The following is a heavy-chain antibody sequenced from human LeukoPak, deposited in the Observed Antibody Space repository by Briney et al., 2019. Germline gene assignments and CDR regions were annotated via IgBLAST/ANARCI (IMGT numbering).Heavy chain of an antibody. CDR1: GYTFTSYD. Sequence: ASVKVSCKASGYTFTSYDINWVRQATGQGLEWMGWMNPNSGNTGYAQKFQGRVTVTRNTSMSTAYMELSSLRSEDTAVYYCARGRNRVAATVDYWGQGTLVTVSS. D-gene: IGHD6-19*01. CDR3: ARGRNRVAATVDY. CDR2: MNPNSGNT. J-gene: IGHJ4*02. V-gene: IGHV1-8*01.